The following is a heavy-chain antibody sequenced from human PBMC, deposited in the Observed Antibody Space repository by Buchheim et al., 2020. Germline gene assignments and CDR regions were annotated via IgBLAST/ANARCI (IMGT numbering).Heavy chain of an antibody. CDR1: GGSFSGYY. CDR3: ARRLSNYYYYGMDV. D-gene: IGHD5-12*01. CDR2: IKHSGST. Sequence: QVQLQQWGAGRLKPSETLSLTCAVYGGSFSGYYWSWIRQPPGKGLEWIGEIKHSGSTNYNPSLKSRVTISVAKSKNQFSLKLGSVTAADTAVYYCARRLSNYYYYGMDVWGQGTT. J-gene: IGHJ6*02. V-gene: IGHV4-34*01.